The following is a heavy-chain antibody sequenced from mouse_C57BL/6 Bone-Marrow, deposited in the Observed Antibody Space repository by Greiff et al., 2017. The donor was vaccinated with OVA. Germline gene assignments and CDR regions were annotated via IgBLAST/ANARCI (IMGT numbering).Heavy chain of an antibody. J-gene: IGHJ2*01. CDR1: GISITTGNYR. Sequence: DVQLQESGPGLVKPSQTVFLTCTVTGISITTGNYRWSWIRQFPGNKLEWIGYIYYSGTITYNPSLTSRTTITRDTPKNQFFLEMNSLTAEDTATYSCAREGDGYYFDYWGQGTTLTVSS. D-gene: IGHD2-3*01. CDR3: AREGDGYYFDY. V-gene: IGHV3-5*01. CDR2: IYYSGTI.